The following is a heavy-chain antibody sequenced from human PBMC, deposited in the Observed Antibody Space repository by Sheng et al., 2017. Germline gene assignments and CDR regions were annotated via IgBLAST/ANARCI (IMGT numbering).Heavy chain of an antibody. Sequence: QLQLQESGPGLVKPSETLSLTCSVSGASIWRNNYYWGWIRQPPGKGLEWIGSIFYSGSTYYNPSLQSRVTISVDTSRNQFSLKLRSVTAADTAVYFCARDQDVAATIYYFDYWGQGMLVTVS. CDR3: ARDQDVAATIYYFDY. V-gene: IGHV4-39*07. CDR2: IFYSGST. D-gene: IGHD5-12*01. J-gene: IGHJ4*02. CDR1: GASIWRNNYY.